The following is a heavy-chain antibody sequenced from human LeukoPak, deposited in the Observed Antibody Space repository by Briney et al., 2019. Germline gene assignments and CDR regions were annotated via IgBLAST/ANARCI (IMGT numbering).Heavy chain of an antibody. CDR2: ISYDGSNK. V-gene: IGHV3-30-3*01. J-gene: IGHJ4*02. Sequence: GGSLRLSCAASGFTFSSYAMHWVRQAPGKGLEWVAVISYDGSNKYYADSVKGRFTISRDNSKNTLYLQMNSLRAEDTAVYYCARDSGDYDFWSGYSAHFDYWGQGTLVTVSS. CDR3: ARDSGDYDFWSGYSAHFDY. CDR1: GFTFSSYA. D-gene: IGHD3-3*01.